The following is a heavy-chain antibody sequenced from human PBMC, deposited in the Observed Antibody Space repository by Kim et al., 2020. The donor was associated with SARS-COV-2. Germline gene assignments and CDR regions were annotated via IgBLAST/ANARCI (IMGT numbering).Heavy chain of an antibody. J-gene: IGHJ4*02. V-gene: IGHV3-33*01. Sequence: GGSLRLSCAASGFTFSSYGMHWVRQAPGKGLEWVAVIWYDGSNKYYADSVKGRFTISRDNSKNTLYLQMNSLRAEDTAVYYCARDGTDFWSGYFFDYWGQGTLVTVSS. CDR1: GFTFSSYG. D-gene: IGHD3-3*01. CDR2: IWYDGSNK. CDR3: ARDGTDFWSGYFFDY.